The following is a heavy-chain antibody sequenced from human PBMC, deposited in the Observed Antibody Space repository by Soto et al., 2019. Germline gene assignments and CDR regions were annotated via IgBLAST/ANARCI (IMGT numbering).Heavy chain of an antibody. CDR3: ARGPMAGYSSSWYTWFDP. CDR2: INPNSGGT. CDR1: GYTFTGYY. D-gene: IGHD6-13*01. Sequence: QVQLVQSGAEVKKPGASVKVSCKASGYTFTGYYMHWVRQAPGQGLEWMGWINPNSGGTNYAQKFQGWVTMTRDTSISTAYMELSRLRSDDTAVYSCARGPMAGYSSSWYTWFDPWGQGTLVTVSS. J-gene: IGHJ5*02. V-gene: IGHV1-2*04.